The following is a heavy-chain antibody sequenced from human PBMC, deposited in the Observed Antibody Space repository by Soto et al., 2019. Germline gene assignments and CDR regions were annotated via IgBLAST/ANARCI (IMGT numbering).Heavy chain of an antibody. J-gene: IGHJ4*02. CDR1: GFTFSSYS. CDR2: ISSSSSYI. V-gene: IGHV3-21*01. Sequence: GGSLRLSCAASGFTFSSYSMNWVRQAPGKGLEWVSSISSSSSYIYYADSVKGRFTISRDNAKNSLYLQMNSLRAEDTAVYYCARDLGSYYPDYFDYWGQGTLVTSPQ. CDR3: ARDLGSYYPDYFDY. D-gene: IGHD3-10*01.